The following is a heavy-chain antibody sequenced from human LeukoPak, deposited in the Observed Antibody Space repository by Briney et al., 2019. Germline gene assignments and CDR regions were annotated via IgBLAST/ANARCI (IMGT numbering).Heavy chain of an antibody. CDR1: GDSISSSSYY. V-gene: IGHV4-39*01. J-gene: IGHJ4*02. D-gene: IGHD2-2*01. CDR3: ARQEVYCSSTSCYARRYSYGTFFDY. CDR2: IYYSGST. Sequence: SETLSLTCTVSGDSISSSSYYWGWIRQPPGKGLEWIGTIYYSGSTYYNPSLKSRVTISVDTSKNQFSLKLSSVTAADTAVYYCARQEVYCSSTSCYARRYSYGTFFDYWGQGTLVTVSS.